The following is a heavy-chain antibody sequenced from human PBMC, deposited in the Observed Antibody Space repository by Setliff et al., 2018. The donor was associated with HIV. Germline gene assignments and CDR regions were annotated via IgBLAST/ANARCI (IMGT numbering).Heavy chain of an antibody. CDR1: GFTFSSYG. D-gene: IGHD6-6*01. Sequence: GGSLRLSCAASGFTFSSYGMHWVRQAPGKGLEWVALIWYDGSNKFYADSVKGRFTISRDNSKNTLYLQMNSLRADDTAVYYCAKDTTGGMIAARPHFDFWGQGTLVTVSS. J-gene: IGHJ4*02. V-gene: IGHV3-30*02. CDR2: IWYDGSNK. CDR3: AKDTTGGMIAARPHFDF.